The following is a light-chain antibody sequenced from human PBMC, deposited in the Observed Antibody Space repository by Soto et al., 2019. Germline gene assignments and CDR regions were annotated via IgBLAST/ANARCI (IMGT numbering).Light chain of an antibody. CDR2: DAS. J-gene: IGKJ5*01. CDR3: QQSYMDPIT. CDR1: QSISTY. Sequence: DIQITQSPSSLSASVGNRVTITCLSSQSISTYLNWYQKKPVKAPNLLIYDASRLQSGVPSRFSGSGGGTDFTLSISSVQPEDFATYFCQQSYMDPITFGQGTRLEIK. V-gene: IGKV1-39*01.